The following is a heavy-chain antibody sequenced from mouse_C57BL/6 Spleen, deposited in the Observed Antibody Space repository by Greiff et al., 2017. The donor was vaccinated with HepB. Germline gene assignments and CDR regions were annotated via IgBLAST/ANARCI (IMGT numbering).Heavy chain of an antibody. Sequence: QVQLKESGPELVKPGASVKISCKASGYAFSSSWMNWVKQRPGKGLEWIGRIYPGDGDTNYNGKFKGKATLTADKSSSTAYMQLSSLTSEDSAVYFCVKNGGLRQGDFDYWGQGTTLTVSS. CDR3: VKNGGLRQGDFDY. CDR1: GYAFSSSW. V-gene: IGHV1-82*01. J-gene: IGHJ2*01. CDR2: IYPGDGDT. D-gene: IGHD2-4*01.